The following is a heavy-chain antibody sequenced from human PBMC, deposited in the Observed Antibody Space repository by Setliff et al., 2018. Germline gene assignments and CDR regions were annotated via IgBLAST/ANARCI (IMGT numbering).Heavy chain of an antibody. CDR3: VRGQGPRTVVAIPFDH. CDR2: ISPYYGST. V-gene: IGHV1-18*01. J-gene: IGHJ4*02. Sequence: ASVKVSCKPSGYSFTVFGISWVRQAPGQGLEWMGWISPYYGSTDYAQKFQGRVTMTTDTSTSTAYMELTRLTTDDTALYYCVRGQGPRTVVAIPFDHWGQGTLVTVSS. CDR1: GYSFTVFG. D-gene: IGHD3-22*01.